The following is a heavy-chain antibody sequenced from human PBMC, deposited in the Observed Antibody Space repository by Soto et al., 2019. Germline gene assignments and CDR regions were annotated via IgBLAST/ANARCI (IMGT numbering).Heavy chain of an antibody. CDR1: GYTFTGYY. Sequence: ASVKVSCKASGYTFTGYYMHWVRQAPGQGLEWMGWINPNSGGTNYAQKFQGRVTMTRDTSISTAYMELSRLRSDDTAVYYCARYYYDSSGYSLLDYWRKGTLVTVSS. J-gene: IGHJ4*02. V-gene: IGHV1-2*02. CDR3: ARYYYDSSGYSLLDY. D-gene: IGHD3-22*01. CDR2: INPNSGGT.